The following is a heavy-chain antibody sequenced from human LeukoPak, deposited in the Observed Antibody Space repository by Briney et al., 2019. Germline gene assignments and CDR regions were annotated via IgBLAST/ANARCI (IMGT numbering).Heavy chain of an antibody. Sequence: GGSLRLSCAASRFTFSSYAVHWVSQAQGKGLEWVAVISYDGSNKYYADSVNGRFTISRDNSKNTLYLQMNSLRAEDTAVYYCAREYKEPQDIAVVVAAEPAFDIWGQGTMVTVSS. CDR3: AREYKEPQDIAVVVAAEPAFDI. CDR1: RFTFSSYA. J-gene: IGHJ3*02. V-gene: IGHV3-30*04. D-gene: IGHD2-15*01. CDR2: ISYDGSNK.